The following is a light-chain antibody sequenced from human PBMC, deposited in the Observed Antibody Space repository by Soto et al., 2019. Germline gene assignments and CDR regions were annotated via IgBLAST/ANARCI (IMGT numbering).Light chain of an antibody. CDR3: SSYAGSNYVV. Sequence: QSALTQPPSASGSPGQSVTISCTGTSSDVGGYNYVSWYQQHPGKAPKLMLYEVSKRPSWVPDRFSGSKSGNTASLTVSGLQAEDDADYYCSSYAGSNYVVFGGGTKLTVL. J-gene: IGLJ2*01. CDR1: SSDVGGYNY. CDR2: EVS. V-gene: IGLV2-8*01.